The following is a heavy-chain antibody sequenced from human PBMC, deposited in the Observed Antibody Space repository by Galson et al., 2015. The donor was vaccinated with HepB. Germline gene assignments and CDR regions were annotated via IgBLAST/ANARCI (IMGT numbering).Heavy chain of an antibody. J-gene: IGHJ3*02. D-gene: IGHD3-22*01. CDR1: GFTFSRYW. Sequence: SLRLSCAASGFTFSRYWMSWVRQAPGKGLEWVANIKEDGSEKYYVDSGKGRFTISRDNAKNSLYLQMNRLRGEDTAVYYCARDGYYYDRSGYYYSGAFDIWGQGTMVSVSS. V-gene: IGHV3-7*01. CDR2: IKEDGSEK. CDR3: ARDGYYYDRSGYYYSGAFDI.